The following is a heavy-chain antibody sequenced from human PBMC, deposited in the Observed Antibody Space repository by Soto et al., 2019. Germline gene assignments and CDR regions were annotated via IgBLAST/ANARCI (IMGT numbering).Heavy chain of an antibody. CDR2: IWYDGSNT. V-gene: IGHV3-33*06. D-gene: IGHD5-18*01. CDR3: ANAVDTVMVENDAFDI. CDR1: GFFFRDFG. Sequence: PGGSLRLSCVASGFFFRDFGMHWVRQAPGKGLEWVAVIWYDGSNTYHGESVKGRFTMSRDISKNTLYLQMKSPRDEDTAVYYCANAVDTVMVENDAFDIWGQGTMVTVSS. J-gene: IGHJ3*02.